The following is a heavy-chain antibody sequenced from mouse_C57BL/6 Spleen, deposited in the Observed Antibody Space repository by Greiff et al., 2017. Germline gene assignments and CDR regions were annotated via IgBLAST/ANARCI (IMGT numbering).Heavy chain of an antibody. V-gene: IGHV6-3*01. CDR2: IRLKSDNYAT. Sequence: EVHLVESGGGLVQPGGSMKLSCVVSGFTFSNYWMNWVRQSPEKGLEWVAQIRLKSDNYATHYAESVKGRFTISRDVSKSSVYLQMNNLRAEDTGIYYCTARGKGYFDYWGQGTTLTVSS. CDR3: TARGKGYFDY. CDR1: GFTFSNYW. J-gene: IGHJ2*01. D-gene: IGHD2-1*01.